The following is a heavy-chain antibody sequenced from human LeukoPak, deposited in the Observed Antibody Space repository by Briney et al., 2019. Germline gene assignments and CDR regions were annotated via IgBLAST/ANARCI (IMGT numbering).Heavy chain of an antibody. V-gene: IGHV3-20*04. CDR2: INSNGGST. CDR3: ARGFRNGPFDC. Sequence: GGSLRLSCEASGFTFDDYGMSWVRQPPGKGLEWVSGINSNGGSTHYADSVKGRFTISRDNAKNSHFLQMNSLRVEDTALYYCARGFRNGPFDCWGQGTLVTDS. J-gene: IGHJ4*02. D-gene: IGHD2-8*01. CDR1: GFTFDDYG.